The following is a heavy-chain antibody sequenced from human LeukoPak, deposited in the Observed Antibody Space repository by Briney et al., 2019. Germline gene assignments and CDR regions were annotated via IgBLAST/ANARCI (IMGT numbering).Heavy chain of an antibody. V-gene: IGHV1-8*01. CDR2: MNPATGNT. J-gene: IGHJ4*02. CDR1: GYTFSSYD. CDR3: ARLSETPAYYDTHVYYYLGY. Sequence: ASVKVSCKASGYTFSSYDINWVRQATGQGLEWMGWMNPATGNTGYAQKFQGRITTTRDTSINTAYMEISSLRSEDTAVYYCARLSETPAYYDTHVYYYLGYWGQGTLVTVSS. D-gene: IGHD3-22*01.